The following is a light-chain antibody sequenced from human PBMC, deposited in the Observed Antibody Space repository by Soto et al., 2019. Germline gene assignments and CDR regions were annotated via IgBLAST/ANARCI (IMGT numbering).Light chain of an antibody. J-gene: IGLJ2*01. CDR2: DVN. CDR1: SSDVGGYKY. V-gene: IGLV2-14*01. Sequence: QSALTQPASVSGSPGQSITISCTGTSSDVGGYKYVSWYQQHPGKAPKLMIYDVNNRPSGVSNRFSGSKSGNTASLTISGLQTEDEADYYCASYTRTTTLVFGGGTKVTVL. CDR3: ASYTRTTTLV.